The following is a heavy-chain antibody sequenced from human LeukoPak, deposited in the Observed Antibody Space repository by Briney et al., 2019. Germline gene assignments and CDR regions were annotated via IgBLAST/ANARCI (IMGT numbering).Heavy chain of an antibody. D-gene: IGHD3-10*01. CDR2: IYSGGST. J-gene: IGHJ4*02. CDR1: GFTVSSNY. CDR3: AQMVPFDY. Sequence: QPGGSLRLSCAASGFTVSSNYMSWVRQAPGKGLEWASVIYSGGSTYYADSVKGRFTISRDNSKNTLYLQMNSLRAEDTAVYYCAQMVPFDYWGQGTLVTASS. V-gene: IGHV3-66*01.